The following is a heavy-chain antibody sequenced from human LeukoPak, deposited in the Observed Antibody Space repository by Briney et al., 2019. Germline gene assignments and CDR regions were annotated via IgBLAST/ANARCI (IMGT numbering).Heavy chain of an antibody. CDR1: GGSISSGGYY. J-gene: IGHJ4*02. V-gene: IGHV4-30-2*01. D-gene: IGHD1-7*01. Sequence: PSQTLSLTCTVSGGSISSGGYYWSWIRQPPGKGLEWIGYIYHSGSTYYNPSLKSRVTISVDRSKNQFSLKLSSVTAADTAVYYCAREGPPGTYFDYWGQGTLVTVSS. CDR2: IYHSGST. CDR3: AREGPPGTYFDY.